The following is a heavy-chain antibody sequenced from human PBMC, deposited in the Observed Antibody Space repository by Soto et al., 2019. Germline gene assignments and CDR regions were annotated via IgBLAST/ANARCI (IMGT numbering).Heavy chain of an antibody. D-gene: IGHD5-12*01. CDR3: TTASLSYRGYDWSQRDY. Sequence: GGSLRLSCAASGFTFSNAWMSWVRQAPGKGLEWVGRIKSKTDGGTTDYAAPVKGRFTISRDDSKNTLYLQMNSLKTEDTAVYYCTTASLSYRGYDWSQRDYWGQGTLVTVSS. CDR1: GFTFSNAW. J-gene: IGHJ4*02. V-gene: IGHV3-15*01. CDR2: IKSKTDGGTT.